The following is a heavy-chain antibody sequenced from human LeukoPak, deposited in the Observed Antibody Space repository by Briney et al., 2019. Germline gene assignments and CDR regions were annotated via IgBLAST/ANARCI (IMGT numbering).Heavy chain of an antibody. CDR3: AKDNGGSYYDILTGYYKAWSD. D-gene: IGHD3-9*01. J-gene: IGHJ4*02. Sequence: GGSLRLSCAASGFTFSSYGMSWVRQAPGKGLEWVSAISGSGGSTYYADSVKGRFTISRDNSKNTLYLQMNSLRAEDTVVYYCAKDNGGSYYDILTGYYKAWSDWGQGTLVTVSS. CDR1: GFTFSSYG. CDR2: ISGSGGST. V-gene: IGHV3-23*01.